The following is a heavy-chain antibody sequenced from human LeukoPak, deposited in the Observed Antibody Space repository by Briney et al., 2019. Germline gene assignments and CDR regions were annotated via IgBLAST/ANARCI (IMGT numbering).Heavy chain of an antibody. V-gene: IGHV4-39*01. CDR1: GGSISSRTYY. CDR2: IYYSSWST. Sequence: SETLSLTXTVSGGSISSRTYYWGWIRQPPGKGLEWIGNIYYSSWSTYYNPSLKSRVTISVGTSKNQFSLKLSSVTAADTAVYYCASQVYCSAGSCYSNFWGQGTLVTVSS. CDR3: ASQVYCSAGSCYSNF. D-gene: IGHD2-15*01. J-gene: IGHJ4*02.